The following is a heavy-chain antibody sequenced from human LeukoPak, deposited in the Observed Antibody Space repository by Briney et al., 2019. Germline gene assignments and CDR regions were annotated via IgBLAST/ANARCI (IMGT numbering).Heavy chain of an antibody. CDR2: IYTSGST. Sequence: SQTLSLTCTVSGGSISSGSYYWSWIRQPAGKGLEWIGRIYTSGSTNYNPSLKSRVAISVDTSKNQFSLKLSSVTAADTAVYYCARLDPGATFFDYWGQGTLVTVSS. V-gene: IGHV4-61*02. J-gene: IGHJ4*02. CDR3: ARLDPGATFFDY. D-gene: IGHD1-26*01. CDR1: GGSISSGSYY.